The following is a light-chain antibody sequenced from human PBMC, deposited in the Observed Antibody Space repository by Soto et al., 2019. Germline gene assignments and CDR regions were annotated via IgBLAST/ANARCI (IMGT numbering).Light chain of an antibody. J-gene: IGKJ5*01. Sequence: EILMTQSPASLSVSPGERVILSCRATQSISSNLAWYQQKPGQAPRLLIYGTSTRATGSPARFSGSGSGTEFTLTITSLQSEDFALYFCQQYNIWPLSFGQGTRLEIK. V-gene: IGKV3-15*01. CDR2: GTS. CDR3: QQYNIWPLS. CDR1: QSISSN.